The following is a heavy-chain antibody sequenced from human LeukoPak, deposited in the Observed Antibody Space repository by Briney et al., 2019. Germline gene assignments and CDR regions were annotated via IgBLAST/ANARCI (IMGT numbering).Heavy chain of an antibody. CDR2: ISWDCGSS. D-gene: IGHD3-3*01. Sequence: GGALRLSCAASGCPFDDYAMPWVRQAPGKGLERVSLISWDCGSSYYADSVKGRFTISRDNSKNSLYLQMNSLRAEDTALYYCAKDNYDFWSGSHSSPYYYYMDVWGKGTTVTVSS. CDR1: GCPFDDYA. V-gene: IGHV3-43D*04. CDR3: AKDNYDFWSGSHSSPYYYYMDV. J-gene: IGHJ6*03.